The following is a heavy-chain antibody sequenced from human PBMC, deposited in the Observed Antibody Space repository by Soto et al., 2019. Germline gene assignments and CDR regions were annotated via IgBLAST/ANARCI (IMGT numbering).Heavy chain of an antibody. J-gene: IGHJ4*02. CDR3: ARGRVGATTDYFDY. D-gene: IGHD1-26*01. CDR1: GGSISRGGYY. Sequence: SETLSLTCSVSGGSISRGGYYWSWIRQHPGRGLEWIGCIYYSGNTYYNPSLKSRVTISVDTSKNQFSLKLSAVTAADTAVYYCARGRVGATTDYFDYWGQGTLVTVSS. CDR2: IYYSGNT. V-gene: IGHV4-31*03.